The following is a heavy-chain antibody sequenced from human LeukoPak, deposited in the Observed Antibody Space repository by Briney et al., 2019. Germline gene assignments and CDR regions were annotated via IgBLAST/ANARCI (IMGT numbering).Heavy chain of an antibody. CDR3: AKDKSSGSYIDY. V-gene: IGHV3-48*04. CDR1: GFTFSSYS. D-gene: IGHD1-26*01. Sequence: GGSLRLSCAASGFTFSSYSMSWVRQAPGKGLEWVSYISGGSTTIYYADSVKGRFTISRDNAKNSLYLQMNSLRAGDTALYYCAKDKSSGSYIDYWGQGTLVTVSS. CDR2: ISGGSTTI. J-gene: IGHJ4*02.